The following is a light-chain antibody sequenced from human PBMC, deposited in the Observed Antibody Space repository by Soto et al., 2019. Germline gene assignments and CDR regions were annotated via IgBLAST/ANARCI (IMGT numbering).Light chain of an antibody. CDR3: CSYAGYYTLVL. J-gene: IGLJ3*02. V-gene: IGLV2-11*01. CDR2: DVS. Sequence: QSALTQPRSVSGSPGQSVTISCTGTSSDVGSYNFVSWFQQHPGKAPKLMIYDVSKRPSGVPDRFSASKSGNTASLTISGLQAEDEADYHCCSYAGYYTLVLFGGGTKVTVL. CDR1: SSDVGSYNF.